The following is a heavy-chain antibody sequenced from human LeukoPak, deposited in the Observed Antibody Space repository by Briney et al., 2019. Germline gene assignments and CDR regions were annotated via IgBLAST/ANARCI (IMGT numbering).Heavy chain of an antibody. CDR1: GGSISSYY. J-gene: IGHJ4*02. CDR3: ARHPSLAVAVDY. Sequence: SETLSLTCTVSGGSISSYYWSWIRQPPGKGLEWIGYIYYSGSTNYKPSLKSRVTISVDTSKNQFSLKLSSVTAADTAVYYCARHPSLAVAVDYWGQGTLVTVSS. D-gene: IGHD6-19*01. CDR2: IYYSGST. V-gene: IGHV4-59*08.